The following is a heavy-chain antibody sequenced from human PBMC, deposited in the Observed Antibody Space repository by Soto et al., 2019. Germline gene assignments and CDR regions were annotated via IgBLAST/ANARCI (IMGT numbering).Heavy chain of an antibody. V-gene: IGHV3-23*01. CDR3: AKHGGYYYDSSGGIYLDF. D-gene: IGHD3-22*01. CDR2: IRGDGGST. CDR1: GFTFSNYA. J-gene: IGHJ4*02. Sequence: GGSLRLSCAASGFTFSNYAMTWVRQAPGKGLEWVSGIRGDGGSTYYSDSVKGRCTISRDNSKNTLYLQLNSLRAEDTAVYYCAKHGGYYYDSSGGIYLDFWGQGTLVTVSS.